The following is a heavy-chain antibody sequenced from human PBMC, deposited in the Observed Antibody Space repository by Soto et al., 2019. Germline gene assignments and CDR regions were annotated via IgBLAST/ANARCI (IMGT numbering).Heavy chain of an antibody. V-gene: IGHV3-21*01. J-gene: IGHJ3*02. CDR1: GFTLSSYA. Sequence: PGGSLRLSCAASGFTLSSYAMSWVRQAPGKGLEWVSSISSSSSYIYYADSVKGRFTISRDNAKNSLYLQMNSLRAEDTAVYYCARVPVLWEEYSGYDNAFDIWGQGTMVTVSS. CDR2: ISSSSSYI. D-gene: IGHD5-12*01. CDR3: ARVPVLWEEYSGYDNAFDI.